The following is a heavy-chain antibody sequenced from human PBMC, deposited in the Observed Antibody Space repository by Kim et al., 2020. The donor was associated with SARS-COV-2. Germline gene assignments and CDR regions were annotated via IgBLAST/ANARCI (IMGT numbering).Heavy chain of an antibody. J-gene: IGHJ4*02. Sequence: GGSLRLSCAASGFTFSHYWMHWVRQAPGKGLVWVSHINGDGSSTSYADSVKGRVTISRDTAKNTLYLQMNILRAEDTAVYYCARGGSGSLDDWGEGTRVTVPS. CDR1: GFTFSHYW. CDR3: ARGGSGSLDD. CDR2: INGDGSST. V-gene: IGHV3-74*01. D-gene: IGHD1-26*01.